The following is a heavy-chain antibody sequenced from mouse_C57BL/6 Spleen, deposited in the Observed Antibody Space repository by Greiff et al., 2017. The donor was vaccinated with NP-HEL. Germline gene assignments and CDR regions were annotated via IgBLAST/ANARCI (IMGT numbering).Heavy chain of an antibody. CDR1: GYTFTSYW. Sequence: QVQLQQPGAELVMPGASVKLSCKASGYTFTSYWMHWVKQRPGQGLEWIGEIDPSDSYTNYNQKFKGKSTLTVDKSSSTAYMQLSSLTSEDSAFYYCASFPDDYDEDLYSMDYWGQGTSVTVSS. CDR3: ASFPDDYDEDLYSMDY. V-gene: IGHV1-69*01. J-gene: IGHJ4*01. CDR2: IDPSDSYT. D-gene: IGHD2-4*01.